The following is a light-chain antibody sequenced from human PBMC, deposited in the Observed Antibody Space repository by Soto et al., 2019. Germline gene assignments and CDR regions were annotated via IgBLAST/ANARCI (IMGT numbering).Light chain of an antibody. V-gene: IGLV2-14*03. CDR3: SSYTASAPFYV. Sequence: QSALTQPASVSGSPGQPITISCTGSRTYVDGHDYVSWYQQHPGQAPKLMIFDVHNRPSGVSSRFSGSKSGDTASLTISGLQAEDDGDYYCSSYTASAPFYVFGTGNKLTVL. CDR1: RTYVDGHDY. CDR2: DVH. J-gene: IGLJ1*01.